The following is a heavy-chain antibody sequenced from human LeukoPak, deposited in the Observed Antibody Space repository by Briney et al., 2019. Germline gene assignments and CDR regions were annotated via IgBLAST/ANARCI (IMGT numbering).Heavy chain of an antibody. CDR3: ARNARFLHYYGMDA. J-gene: IGHJ6*02. Sequence: GGSLRLSCVASGFTVSSNYMSWVRQAPGKGLEWGSVIYSGGSTYYADSVKGRFTISRDNSKNTLYLQMNSLRAEDTAVYYCARNARFLHYYGMDAWGQGTTVTVSS. V-gene: IGHV3-66*01. CDR1: GFTVSSNY. CDR2: IYSGGST. D-gene: IGHD3-3*01.